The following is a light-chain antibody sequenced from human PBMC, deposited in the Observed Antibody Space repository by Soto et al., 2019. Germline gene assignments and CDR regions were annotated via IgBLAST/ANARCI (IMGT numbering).Light chain of an antibody. CDR3: QQRSNWQLT. CDR2: DAS. Sequence: EIVLTQSPATLSLSPGERATLSCRASQSVSSYLAWYQQKPGQAPRLLISDASNRATGIPARFSGSGSGTDFTLTISSLEPEDCAVYYCQQRSNWQLTFGGGTKLEIK. V-gene: IGKV3-11*01. J-gene: IGKJ4*01. CDR1: QSVSSY.